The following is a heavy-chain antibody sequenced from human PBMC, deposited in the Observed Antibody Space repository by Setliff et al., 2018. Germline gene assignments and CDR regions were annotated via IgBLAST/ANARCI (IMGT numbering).Heavy chain of an antibody. CDR3: ARGGTFRYFDY. V-gene: IGHV4-34*01. J-gene: IGHJ4*02. CDR2: VYYSGAA. Sequence: PSETLSLTCAVYGGSFSGYYWSWIRQPPGKGLEWIGHVYYSGAANYNPSLKSRVTVSVDTSKNQFSLRLISVTAADTAVYYCARGGTFRYFDYWGQGTPVTVSS. CDR1: GGSFSGYY.